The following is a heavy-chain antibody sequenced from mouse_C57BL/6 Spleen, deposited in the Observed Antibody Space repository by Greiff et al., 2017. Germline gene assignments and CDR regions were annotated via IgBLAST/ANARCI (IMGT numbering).Heavy chain of an antibody. CDR1: GYSITSGYY. J-gene: IGHJ2*01. CDR2: ISYDGSN. D-gene: IGHD1-1*02. CDR3: AREGGYFDY. Sequence: EVKVEESGPGLVKPSQSLSLTCSVTGYSITSGYYWNWIRQFPGNKLEWMGYISYDGSNNYNPSLKNRIAITRDTSKTQFFLKLNSVTTEDTATYYCAREGGYFDYWGQGTTLTVSS. V-gene: IGHV3-6*01.